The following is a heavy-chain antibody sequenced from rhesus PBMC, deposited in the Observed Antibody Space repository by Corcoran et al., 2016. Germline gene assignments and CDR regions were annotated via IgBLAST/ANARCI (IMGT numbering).Heavy chain of an antibody. Sequence: EVQLVESGGGLAMPGGSLRLSCAAPVFPFSDYYMAWVRQAPGKGLEWVSSISNGGTSAWYADSVRGRFTTSRDNAKNTLYLQVNSLRPEDTAVYYCTRDANWAPEYWGQGVLVTVSS. CDR2: ISNGGTSA. CDR3: TRDANWAPEY. V-gene: IGHV3-178*01. J-gene: IGHJ4*01. CDR1: VFPFSDYY. D-gene: IGHD7-45*01.